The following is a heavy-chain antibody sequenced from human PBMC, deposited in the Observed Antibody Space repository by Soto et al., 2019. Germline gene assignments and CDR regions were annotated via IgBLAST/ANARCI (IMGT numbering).Heavy chain of an antibody. Sequence: QVQLVQSGAEVKKPGASVTVSCKASAYSFTTYHIHWVRQAPGQGLEWMGLINPDAGATNYTQRFQGRHSLTMATYPSTVYIERRSLTYDHTDVYYCARGDIVLVPASEGNWFDPWGQGTLVTVSS. J-gene: IGHJ5*02. CDR3: ARGDIVLVPASEGNWFDP. CDR2: INPDAGAT. D-gene: IGHD2-2*01. V-gene: IGHV1-46*01. CDR1: AYSFTTYH.